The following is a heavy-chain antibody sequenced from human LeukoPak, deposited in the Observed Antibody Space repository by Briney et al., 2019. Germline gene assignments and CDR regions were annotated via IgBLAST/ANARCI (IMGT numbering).Heavy chain of an antibody. CDR2: IWYDGSNK. Sequence: GGSLRLSCAAPGFTFSSNGMHWVSQAPGKGLEWVAVIWYDGSNKYYADSVKGRFTISRDNSKTTLYLQMNSLRAEDTAVYYCARDRGSYWDGGNDYWGQGTLVTVSS. J-gene: IGHJ4*02. V-gene: IGHV3-33*01. CDR1: GFTFSSNG. D-gene: IGHD1-26*01. CDR3: ARDRGSYWDGGNDY.